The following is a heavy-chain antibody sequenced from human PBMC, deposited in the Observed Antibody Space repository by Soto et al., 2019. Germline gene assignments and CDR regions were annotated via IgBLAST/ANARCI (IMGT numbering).Heavy chain of an antibody. CDR1: GFAFNNYG. V-gene: IGHV3-21*01. Sequence: GGSLRLSCTVSGFAFNNYGINWVRQAPGKGLEWVSSISKSDYTYYSDSAKGRFAISRDNAKSSVSLRMNTLRVENTAVYYCAREDSIIIPAVSDFWGQGTLVTV. J-gene: IGHJ4*02. CDR2: ISKSDYT. D-gene: IGHD6-25*01. CDR3: AREDSIIIPAVSDF.